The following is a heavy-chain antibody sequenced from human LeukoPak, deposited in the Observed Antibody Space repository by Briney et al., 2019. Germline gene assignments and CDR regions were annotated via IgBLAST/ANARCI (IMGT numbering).Heavy chain of an antibody. V-gene: IGHV3-7*01. D-gene: IGHD6-25*01. J-gene: IGHJ6*03. CDR3: AGSSSGDYYYYMDV. CDR2: IKQDGSEK. Sequence: GGSLRLSCAASGFTFSSYWMSWVRQAPGKGLEWVANIKQDGSEKYYVDSVKGRFTISRDNAKNSLYLQMNSLRAEDTAVYYCAGSSSGDYYYYMDVWGQRDHGHRLL. CDR1: GFTFSSYW.